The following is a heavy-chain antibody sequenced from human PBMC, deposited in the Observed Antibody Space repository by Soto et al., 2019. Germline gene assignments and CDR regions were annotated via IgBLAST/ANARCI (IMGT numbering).Heavy chain of an antibody. CDR1: GLTVSTNY. CDR3: ARVTTLAFDY. CDR2: MYSDGRT. V-gene: IGHV3-66*01. J-gene: IGHJ4*02. Sequence: EVQLVESGGGLVQPGGSLRLSCAAPGLTVSTNYMSWVRQAPGEGLEWVSIMYSDGRTYHADSVKGRFTISRDNSKNLLYLQMNSLRAEDTAVYYCARVTTLAFDYWGQGTLVTVSS. D-gene: IGHD3-22*01.